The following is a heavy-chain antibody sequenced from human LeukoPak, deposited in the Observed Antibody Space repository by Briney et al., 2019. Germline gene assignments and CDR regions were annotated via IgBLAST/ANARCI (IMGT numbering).Heavy chain of an antibody. CDR1: GGTFSSYA. J-gene: IGHJ3*02. CDR3: AREREGHYYDSSGTFSDAFDI. Sequence: SVKVSCKASGGTFSSYAISWVRQAPGQGLEWMGGIIPIFGTVNYAQKFQGRVTITTDESTSTAYMELSSLRSEDTAVYYCAREREGHYYDSSGTFSDAFDIWGQGTMVTVSS. V-gene: IGHV1-69*05. CDR2: IIPIFGTV. D-gene: IGHD3-22*01.